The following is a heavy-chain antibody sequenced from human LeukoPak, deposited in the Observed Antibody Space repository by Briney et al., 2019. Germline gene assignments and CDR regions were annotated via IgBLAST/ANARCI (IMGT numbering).Heavy chain of an antibody. CDR1: GGSFSGYY. CDR3: ARRTTVTIPFGY. V-gene: IGHV4-34*01. J-gene: IGHJ4*02. CDR2: INHSGST. Sequence: SETLSLTCAVYGGSFSGYYWSWVRQPPGKGLEWSGEINHSGSTNYNPSLKSRVTISVDKSKNQFSLKLSSVTAADTAVYYCARRTTVTIPFGYWGQGTLVTVSS. D-gene: IGHD4-11*01.